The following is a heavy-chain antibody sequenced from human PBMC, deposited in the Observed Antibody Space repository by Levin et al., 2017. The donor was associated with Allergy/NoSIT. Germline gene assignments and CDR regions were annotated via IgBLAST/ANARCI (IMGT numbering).Heavy chain of an antibody. Sequence: PGGSLRLSCAASGFTFSGYAMHWVRQAPGKGLEWVAVISYDGIKKYYGDSVKGRFTISRDNSMNTLYVQMNSLRAEDTAVYYCARADYYDSGGLYYGMDVWGQGTTVTVSS. CDR2: ISYDGIKK. D-gene: IGHD3-22*01. CDR1: GFTFSGYA. J-gene: IGHJ6*02. V-gene: IGHV3-30-3*01. CDR3: ARADYYDSGGLYYGMDV.